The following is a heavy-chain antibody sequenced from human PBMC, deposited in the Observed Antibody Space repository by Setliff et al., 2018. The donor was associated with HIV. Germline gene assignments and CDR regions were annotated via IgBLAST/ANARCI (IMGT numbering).Heavy chain of an antibody. V-gene: IGHV3-7*01. CDR1: GFTFRRYW. Sequence: GGSLRLSCAASGFTFRRYWMNWVRQAPGKGLEWVANIKEDGSEKYYVDSVKGRFTISRDKAKNSLYLQMNSLRAEDTAVYYCAREMAATAHPDDPYFQHWGQGTLVTVSS. J-gene: IGHJ1*01. D-gene: IGHD6-13*01. CDR3: AREMAATAHPDDPYFQH. CDR2: IKEDGSEK.